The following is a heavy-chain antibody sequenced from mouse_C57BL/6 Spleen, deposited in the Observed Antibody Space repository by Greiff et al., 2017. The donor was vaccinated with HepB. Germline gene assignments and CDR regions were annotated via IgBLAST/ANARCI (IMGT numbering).Heavy chain of an antibody. D-gene: IGHD2-1*01. J-gene: IGHJ4*01. V-gene: IGHV1-64*01. Sequence: VQLQQSGAELVKPGASVKLSCKASGYTFTSYWMHWVKQRPGQGLEWIGMIHPNSGSTNYNEKFKSKATLTVDKSSSTAYMQLRSLTSEDSAVYYCARDGNYPYYAMDYWGQGTSVTVSS. CDR2: IHPNSGST. CDR3: ARDGNYPYYAMDY. CDR1: GYTFTSYW.